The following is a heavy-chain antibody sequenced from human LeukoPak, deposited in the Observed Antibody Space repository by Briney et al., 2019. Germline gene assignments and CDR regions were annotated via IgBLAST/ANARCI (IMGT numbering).Heavy chain of an antibody. CDR2: IKSKTDGGTT. Sequence: GGSLRLSCAASGFTFSNAWMSWVRQAPGKGLEWVGRIKSKTDGGTTDYAAPVKGRFTISRDDSKNTLYLQMNSLKTEDTAVYYCTSGAYYYYMDVWGKGTTVTVSS. J-gene: IGHJ6*03. CDR3: TSGAYYYYMDV. CDR1: GFTFSNAW. V-gene: IGHV3-15*01.